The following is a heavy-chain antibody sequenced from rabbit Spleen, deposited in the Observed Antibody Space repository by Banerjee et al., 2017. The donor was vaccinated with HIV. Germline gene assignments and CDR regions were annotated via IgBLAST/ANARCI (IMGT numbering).Heavy chain of an antibody. CDR3: ARDRSDDHAFNL. CDR1: GFSFSDTHY. J-gene: IGHJ4*01. Sequence: QEQLEESGGDLVKPGASLTLTCTASGFSFSDTHYTCWVRQAPGKGLEWIACIYVGGSGSIYYASWAQGRFTISKTSSTTVTLQMTSLTVADTAIYFCARDRSDDHAFNLWGPGTLVTVS. CDR2: IYVGGSGSI. D-gene: IGHD2-1*01. V-gene: IGHV1S45*01.